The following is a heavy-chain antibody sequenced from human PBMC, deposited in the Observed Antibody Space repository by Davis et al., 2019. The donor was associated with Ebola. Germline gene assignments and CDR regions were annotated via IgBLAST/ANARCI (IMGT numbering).Heavy chain of an antibody. D-gene: IGHD3-10*01. V-gene: IGHV3-30*18. CDR3: AKGTYYYGSGRPDY. CDR1: GFTFSSFG. J-gene: IGHJ4*02. CDR2: ISYDGSNK. Sequence: GGSLRLSCAASGFTFSSFGMHWVRQGPGKGLKWVAVISYDGSNKYYADSVKGRFTISRDNSKNTLYLQMNSLRAEDTAVYYCAKGTYYYGSGRPDYWGQGTLVTVSS.